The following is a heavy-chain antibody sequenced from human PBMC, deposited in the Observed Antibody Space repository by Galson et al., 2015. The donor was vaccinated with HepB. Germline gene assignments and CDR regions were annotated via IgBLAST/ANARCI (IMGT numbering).Heavy chain of an antibody. CDR2: ISSSSSTI. Sequence: SLRLSCAASGFTFSSYGMHWVRQAPGKGLEWVSYISSSSSTIYYADSVKGRFTISRDNAKNSLYLQMNSLRAEDTAVYYCARAPVLLWFGELEEYYFDYWGQGTLVTVSS. V-gene: IGHV3-48*04. CDR1: GFTFSSYG. CDR3: ARAPVLLWFGELEEYYFDY. D-gene: IGHD3-10*01. J-gene: IGHJ4*02.